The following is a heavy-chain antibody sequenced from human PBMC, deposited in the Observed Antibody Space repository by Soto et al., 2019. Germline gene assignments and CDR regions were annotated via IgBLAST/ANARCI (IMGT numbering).Heavy chain of an antibody. Sequence: GASVKVSCKVSGYTLTELSMHWVRQAPGKGLEWMGGFDPEDGETIYAQKFQGRVTMTEDTSTDTAYMELSSLRSEDTAVYYCATPLGYCSGGSCYEDYWGQGTLVTVSS. V-gene: IGHV1-24*01. CDR3: ATPLGYCSGGSCYEDY. CDR1: GYTLTELS. CDR2: FDPEDGET. J-gene: IGHJ4*02. D-gene: IGHD2-15*01.